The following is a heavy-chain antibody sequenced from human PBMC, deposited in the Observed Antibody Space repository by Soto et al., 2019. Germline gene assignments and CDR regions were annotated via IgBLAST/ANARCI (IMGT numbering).Heavy chain of an antibody. CDR3: ARVDYGMDV. V-gene: IGHV4-61*01. CDR2: IYYSGST. J-gene: IGHJ6*02. Sequence: SETLSLTCTVSGGSVSSGSYYWSWIRQPPGKGLEWIGYIYYSGSTNYNPSLKSRVTISVDTSKNQFSLKLSSVTAADTAVYYCARVDYGMDVWGQGTTVTVS. CDR1: GGSVSSGSYY.